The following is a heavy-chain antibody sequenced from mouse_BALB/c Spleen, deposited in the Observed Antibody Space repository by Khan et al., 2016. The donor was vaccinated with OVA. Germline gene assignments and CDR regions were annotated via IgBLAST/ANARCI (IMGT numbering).Heavy chain of an antibody. Sequence: QVQLQQSGPELVKPGTLVKISCKASGYTFTAYDINWVKQRPGQGLEWIGWIYPGDGSPKYNENFRGKATLTADTSSNTTYLQLSSLTSEKSAVYFCAREGLRGVGMDYWGQGTSVSVSS. CDR2: IYPGDGSP. CDR1: GYTFTAYD. V-gene: IGHV1S56*01. CDR3: AREGLRGVGMDY. D-gene: IGHD2-4*01. J-gene: IGHJ4*01.